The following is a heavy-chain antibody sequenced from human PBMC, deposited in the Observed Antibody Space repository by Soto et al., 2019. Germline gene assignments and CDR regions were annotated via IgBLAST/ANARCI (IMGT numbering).Heavy chain of an antibody. V-gene: IGHV4-4*02. CDR2: IYHSGST. D-gene: IGHD5-12*01. Sequence: QVQLQESGPGLVKPSGTLSLICAVSGGSISSSNWWSWVRQPPGKGLEWIGEIYHSGSTNYNPSLKSRVTISVDKSKNQFSLKLSSVTAADTAVYYCARDGRDGYNVYYFDYWGQGTLVTVSS. CDR1: GGSISSSNW. J-gene: IGHJ4*02. CDR3: ARDGRDGYNVYYFDY.